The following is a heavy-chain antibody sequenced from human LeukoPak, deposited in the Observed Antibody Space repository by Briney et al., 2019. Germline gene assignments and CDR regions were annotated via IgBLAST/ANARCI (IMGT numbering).Heavy chain of an antibody. J-gene: IGHJ4*02. CDR1: GGSVSSGSYY. V-gene: IGHV4-61*01. Sequence: SETLSLTCTVSGGSVSSGSYYWSWIRQPPGKGPEWIGYIYYSGSTNYNPSLKSRVTISVDTSKNQFSLKLSSVTAADTAVYYCASVDTAMVTYWGQGTLVTVSS. CDR3: ASVDTAMVTY. CDR2: IYYSGST. D-gene: IGHD5-18*01.